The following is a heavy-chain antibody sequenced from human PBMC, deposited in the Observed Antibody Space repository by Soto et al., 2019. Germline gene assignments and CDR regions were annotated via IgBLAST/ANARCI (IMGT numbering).Heavy chain of an antibody. J-gene: IGHJ4*02. CDR3: VRTSLVVAAATREDY. D-gene: IGHD2-15*01. Sequence: PGGSLRLSCAASGFTFSSYWMHWVRQAPGKGLVCVSRINSDGSSTSYADSVKGRFTISRDNAKNTLYLQMNSLRAEDTAVYYCVRTSLVVAAATREDYWGQGTLVTVSS. V-gene: IGHV3-74*01. CDR2: INSDGSST. CDR1: GFTFSSYW.